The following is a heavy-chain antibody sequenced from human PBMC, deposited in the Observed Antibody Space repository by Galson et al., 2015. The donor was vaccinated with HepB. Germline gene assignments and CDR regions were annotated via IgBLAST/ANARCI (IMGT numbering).Heavy chain of an antibody. CDR1: GYNFAAYS. CDR3: VKSRGTGGYPQYFDY. D-gene: IGHD2-8*02. V-gene: IGHV5-51*01. CDR2: IYPGDSDT. J-gene: IGHJ4*02. Sequence: QSVSQVTKPGESLKIPCAVYGYNFAAYSFGWVRQMRGKGPEWMGVIYPGDSDTRYSPSFQGQVSLSADKSTNTAFLQWSSLEASDTAIYYCVKSRGTGGYPQYFDYWGQGTLVTVSS.